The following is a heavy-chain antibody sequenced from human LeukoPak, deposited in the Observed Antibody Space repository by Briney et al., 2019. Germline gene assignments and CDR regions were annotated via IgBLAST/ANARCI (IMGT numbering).Heavy chain of an antibody. CDR1: GGSFSGYY. CDR3: ARVEYSSSSPLRDYYYYMDV. CDR2: INHSGST. J-gene: IGHJ6*03. V-gene: IGHV4-34*01. D-gene: IGHD6-6*01. Sequence: SETLSLTCAVYGGSFSGYYWSWIRQPPGKGLEWIGEINHSGSTNYNPSLKSRVTISVDTSKNQFSLKLSSVTAADTAVYYCARVEYSSSSPLRDYYYYMDVWGKGTTVTVSS.